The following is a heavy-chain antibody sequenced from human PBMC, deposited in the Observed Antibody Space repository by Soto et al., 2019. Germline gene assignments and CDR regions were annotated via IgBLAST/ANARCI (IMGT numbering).Heavy chain of an antibody. V-gene: IGHV1-18*01. D-gene: IGHD6-13*01. J-gene: IGHJ4*02. CDR2: ISAYNGNT. CDR3: ARGSWSIAAAGTLDY. CDR1: GYTFTSYG. Sequence: ASVKVSCKXSGYTFTSYGISWVRQAPGQGLEWMGWISAYNGNTNYAQKLQGRVTMTTDTSTSTAYTELRSLRSDDTAVYYCARGSWSIAAAGTLDYWGQGTLVTVSS.